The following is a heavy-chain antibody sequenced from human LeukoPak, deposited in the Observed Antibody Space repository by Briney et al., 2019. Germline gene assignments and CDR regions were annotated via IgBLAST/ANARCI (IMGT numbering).Heavy chain of an antibody. D-gene: IGHD2-2*01. CDR3: AREYCSSTSRHAYYFDY. J-gene: IGHJ4*02. CDR1: GFTFSSYW. Sequence: GGSLRLSCAASGFTFSSYWMSWVRQAPGKGLEWVANIKQDGSEKYYVDSVKGRFTISRDNAKNSLYLQMNSLRAEDTAVYYCAREYCSSTSRHAYYFDYWGQGTLVTVSS. CDR2: IKQDGSEK. V-gene: IGHV3-7*03.